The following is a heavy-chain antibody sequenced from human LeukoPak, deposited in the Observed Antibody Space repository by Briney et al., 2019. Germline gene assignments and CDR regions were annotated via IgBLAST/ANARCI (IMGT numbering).Heavy chain of an antibody. CDR1: GGSFSGYY. J-gene: IGHJ5*02. CDR3: ARTHFDSLGWFDP. D-gene: IGHD3-9*01. V-gene: IGHV4-34*01. Sequence: SETLSLTCAVYGGSFSGYYWSWIRQPPGKGLEWIGEINHSGSTNYNPSLKSRVTISVDTSKNQFSLKLSSVTAADTALYFCARTHFDSLGWFDPWGQGIQVIVSS. CDR2: INHSGST.